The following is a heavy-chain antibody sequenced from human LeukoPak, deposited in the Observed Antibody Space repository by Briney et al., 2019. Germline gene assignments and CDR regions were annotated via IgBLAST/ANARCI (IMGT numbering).Heavy chain of an antibody. D-gene: IGHD2-2*01. CDR3: AKSFRSTSLDY. V-gene: IGHV3-23*01. CDR1: GFTLSSYG. J-gene: IGHJ4*02. CDR2: ISGSGSNT. Sequence: GGTLRLSCAASGFTLSSYGMSWVRQAPGKGLEWVSAISGSGSNTYYADSVKGRFTISRGNSKNTLYLQMNSLRAEDTAVYYCAKSFRSTSLDYWGQGTLVTVSS.